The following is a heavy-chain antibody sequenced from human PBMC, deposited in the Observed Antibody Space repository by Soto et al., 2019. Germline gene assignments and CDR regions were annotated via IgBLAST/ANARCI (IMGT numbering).Heavy chain of an antibody. J-gene: IGHJ4*02. D-gene: IGHD3-10*01. CDR1: GYTFSTYG. CDR3: ARDLFGEDGSGYFDY. Sequence: QVPLVQPGVEVKKPGASVKVSCKASGYTFSTYGISWVRQAPGQGLEWMGWISGYNGNTNYAQNFQGRITMTTDTSTSTAYMELRSLGSDDTAMYYCARDLFGEDGSGYFDYWGQGTLVTASS. CDR2: ISGYNGNT. V-gene: IGHV1-18*01.